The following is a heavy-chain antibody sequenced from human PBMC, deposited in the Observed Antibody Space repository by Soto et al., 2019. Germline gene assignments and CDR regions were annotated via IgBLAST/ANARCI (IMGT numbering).Heavy chain of an antibody. Sequence: QVQLVQSGAEVKKHGASVKVSCKASGYTFTSYDITWVRQATGQGLEWMGWMNPNSGNTGYAQKFQGRVTMTRNTSIRTAYMELSSRRSEDTAVYYCARRTKRDRILDYLGQGNLVTVSS. J-gene: IGHJ4*02. V-gene: IGHV1-8*01. CDR3: ARRTKRDRILDY. CDR1: GYTFTSYD. CDR2: MNPNSGNT.